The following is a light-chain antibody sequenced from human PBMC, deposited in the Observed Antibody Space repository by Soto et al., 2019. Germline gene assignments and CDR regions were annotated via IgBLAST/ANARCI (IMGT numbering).Light chain of an antibody. CDR1: QSISSK. V-gene: IGKV3-15*01. CDR3: QQYNNWPRT. Sequence: EIVMTQSPATLSVSPGERATLSCRASQSISSKLVWYQQKPGQSPRLLIYDASTRATGVPARFIGSGSGTEFTLTISSLQSEDFAVYYCQQYNNWPRTFGQGTKVDI. J-gene: IGKJ1*01. CDR2: DAS.